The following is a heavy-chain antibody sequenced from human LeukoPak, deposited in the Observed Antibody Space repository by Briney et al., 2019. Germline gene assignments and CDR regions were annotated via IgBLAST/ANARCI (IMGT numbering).Heavy chain of an antibody. V-gene: IGHV3-23*01. CDR1: GFTFSTCA. D-gene: IGHD3-22*01. J-gene: IGHJ6*02. CDR2: ISGGGRST. Sequence: GGSLRLSCAASGFTFSTCAMSWVRQAPGKGLEWVSTISGGGRSTDYADSVKGLFTISRDNSKNTLYLQMNSLRAEDTAVYYCAKSVYVVGMVDVWGQGTTVTVSS. CDR3: AKSVYVVGMVDV.